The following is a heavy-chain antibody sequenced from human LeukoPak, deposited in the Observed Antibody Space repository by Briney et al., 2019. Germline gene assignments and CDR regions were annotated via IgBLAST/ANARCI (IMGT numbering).Heavy chain of an antibody. D-gene: IGHD2-21*02. J-gene: IGHJ4*02. CDR3: ARGGLNSLAYCGGDCYGYFGY. CDR2: IIPIFGTA. CDR1: GGTFSSYA. V-gene: IGHV1-69*13. Sequence: SVKVSCKASGGTFSSYAISWVRQAPGQGLEWMGGIIPIFGTANYAQKFQGRVTITADESTSTAYMELSSLRSEDTAVYYCARGGLNSLAYCGGDCYGYFGYWGQGTLVTVSS.